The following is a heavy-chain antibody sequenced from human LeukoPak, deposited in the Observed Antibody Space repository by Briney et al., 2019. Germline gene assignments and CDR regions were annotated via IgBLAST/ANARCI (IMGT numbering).Heavy chain of an antibody. D-gene: IGHD3-10*02. CDR3: AELGITMIGGV. Sequence: GGSLRLSCAASGFTVSSYEMNWVRQAPGEGLEWVSYISSSGSTIYYADSAKGRFTISRDNAKNSLYLQMYNLRAQDPAVYYCAELGITMIGGVGGKGTTVTISS. CDR2: ISSSGSTI. J-gene: IGHJ6*04. V-gene: IGHV3-48*03. CDR1: GFTVSSYE.